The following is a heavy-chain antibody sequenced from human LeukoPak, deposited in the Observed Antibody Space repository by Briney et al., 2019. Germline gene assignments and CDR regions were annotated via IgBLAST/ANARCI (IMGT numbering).Heavy chain of an antibody. CDR2: IYTSGST. CDR1: GGSISSYY. CDR3: ARTLTPGYCSSTSCYQGWFDP. V-gene: IGHV4-4*09. Sequence: SETLSLTSTVSGGSISSYYWSWIRQPPGKGLEWIGYIYTSGSTNYNPSLKSRVTISVDTSKNQFSLKLSSVTAADTAVYYCARTLTPGYCSSTSCYQGWFDPWGQGTLVTVSS. D-gene: IGHD2-2*03. J-gene: IGHJ5*02.